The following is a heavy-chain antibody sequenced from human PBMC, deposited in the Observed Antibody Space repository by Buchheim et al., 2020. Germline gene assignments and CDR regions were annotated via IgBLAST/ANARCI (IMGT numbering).Heavy chain of an antibody. CDR1: GFTFSSYW. CDR2: INSDGSST. CDR3: AREEYSYGYPDY. J-gene: IGHJ4*02. Sequence: EVQLVESGGGLVQPGGSLRLSCAASGFTFSSYWMHWVRQAPGKGLVWVSRINSDGSSTSYGDSVKGRFTIYRDNAKNKVDLQMNSLRAEDTAVYYCAREEYSYGYPDYWGQGTL. D-gene: IGHD5-18*01. V-gene: IGHV3-74*01.